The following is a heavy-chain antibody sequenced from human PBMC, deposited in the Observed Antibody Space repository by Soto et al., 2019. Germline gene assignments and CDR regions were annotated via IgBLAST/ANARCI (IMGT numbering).Heavy chain of an antibody. CDR2: ISSSGSTI. V-gene: IGHV3-48*03. J-gene: IGHJ6*02. CDR1: GLTFSSYE. CDR3: ERSAPLYGMDV. Sequence: GGSLRLSCAASGLTFSSYEMNWVRQAPGKGLEWVSYISSSGSTIYYADSVKGRFNISRDNAKNSLYLQMNSLRAEDTAVYYCERSAPLYGMDVWGQGTTVTVSS.